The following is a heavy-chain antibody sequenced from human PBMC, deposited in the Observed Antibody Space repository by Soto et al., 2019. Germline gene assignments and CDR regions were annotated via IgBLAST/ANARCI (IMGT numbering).Heavy chain of an antibody. Sequence: EVQLVESGGGLVQPGGSLRLSCAASGFTLSGRSMHWVRQAPGKGLVWVSGIDNAGTDSTYADSVKGRFTSSRDNAKNMLYLQRTKLRIKDTAGYYCARGWFGPDVWGTGTRVTGSS. J-gene: IGHJ6*04. CDR3: ARGWFGPDV. CDR2: IDNAGTDS. D-gene: IGHD3-10*01. CDR1: GFTLSGRS. V-gene: IGHV3-74*03.